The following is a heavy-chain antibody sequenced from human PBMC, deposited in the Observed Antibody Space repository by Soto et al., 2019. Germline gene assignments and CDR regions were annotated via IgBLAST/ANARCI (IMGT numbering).Heavy chain of an antibody. CDR2: IYYSGST. CDR1: GGSISSSSYY. V-gene: IGHV4-39*07. Sequence: SETLSLTCTVSGGSISSSSYYWGWIRQPPGKGLEWIGSIYYSGSTYYNPSLKSRVTISVATSKNQFSLKLSSVTAADTAVYYCAFLGSSSQSDAFDIWGQGTMVTVSS. CDR3: AFLGSSSQSDAFDI. J-gene: IGHJ3*02. D-gene: IGHD6-13*01.